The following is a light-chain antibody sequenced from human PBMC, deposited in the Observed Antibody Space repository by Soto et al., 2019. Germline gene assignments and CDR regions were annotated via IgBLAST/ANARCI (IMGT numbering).Light chain of an antibody. CDR1: QSVSSN. CDR2: GAS. J-gene: IGKJ2*01. Sequence: EILMTQSPATLSVSPGERATLSCRASQSVSSNLAWYQQKPGQAPRLLIYGASTRATGIPARFSGSGSGTEFTLTISSLQSEDVATYYCQQYNNWPTYTFGQGTKLEIK. CDR3: QQYNNWPTYT. V-gene: IGKV3-15*01.